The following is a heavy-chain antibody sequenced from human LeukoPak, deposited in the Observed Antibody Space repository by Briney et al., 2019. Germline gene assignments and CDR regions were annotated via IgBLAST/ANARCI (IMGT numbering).Heavy chain of an antibody. CDR2: INGAGNII. Sequence: GGSVRLSCAASGFTFSSIAMSWVRQAPGKGLEWVSAINGAGNIIFYADSVKGRFTISRDNSKNTLYLQMNSLRADDTAVYYCAKRGTGWSFDYWGQGTLVTVSS. J-gene: IGHJ4*02. CDR1: GFTFSSIA. CDR3: AKRGTGWSFDY. D-gene: IGHD6-19*01. V-gene: IGHV3-23*01.